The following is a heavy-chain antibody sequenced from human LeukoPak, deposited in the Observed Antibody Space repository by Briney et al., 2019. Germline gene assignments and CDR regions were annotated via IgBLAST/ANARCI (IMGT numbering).Heavy chain of an antibody. CDR3: AAVWGILLWFGELSP. Sequence: GTSVKVSCKASGFTFTSSAVQWVRQARGQRLEWIGWIVVGSGNTNYAQKFQERVTITRDMSTSTAYMELSSLRSEDTAVYYCAAVWGILLWFGELSPWGQGTLVTVSS. CDR1: GFTFTSSA. D-gene: IGHD3-10*01. V-gene: IGHV1-58*01. CDR2: IVVGSGNT. J-gene: IGHJ5*02.